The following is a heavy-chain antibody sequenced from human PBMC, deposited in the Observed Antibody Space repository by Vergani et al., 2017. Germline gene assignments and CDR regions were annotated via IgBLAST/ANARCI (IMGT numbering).Heavy chain of an antibody. Sequence: EVQLLESGGSLKPPGGSVRLSCAASGFPFRTYAMHWVRQAPGKGLEWVSALTGGGGSTYYADSFKGRFSITRDNSRDTLYLQMHRLRPEDTATYYCVKDGGSYEKFFDSWGQGTLVTVSS. J-gene: IGHJ4*02. V-gene: IGHV3-23*01. CDR2: LTGGGGST. CDR1: GFPFRTYA. D-gene: IGHD1-26*01. CDR3: VKDGGSYEKFFDS.